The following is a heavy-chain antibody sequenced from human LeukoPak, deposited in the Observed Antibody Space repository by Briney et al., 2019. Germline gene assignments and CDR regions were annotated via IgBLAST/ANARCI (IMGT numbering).Heavy chain of an antibody. CDR3: ARDITTGTTRFDP. CDR1: GYTFTSYA. V-gene: IGHV1-3*01. Sequence: ASVKVSCKASGYTFTSYAVHWVRQAPGHRLEWMGWIHAGTGNTKYSQKFQGRVTITRDTSASTVYMGLSRLRPEDTAVYYCARDITTGTTRFDPWGQGTLVTVSS. J-gene: IGHJ5*02. CDR2: IHAGTGNT. D-gene: IGHD1-1*01.